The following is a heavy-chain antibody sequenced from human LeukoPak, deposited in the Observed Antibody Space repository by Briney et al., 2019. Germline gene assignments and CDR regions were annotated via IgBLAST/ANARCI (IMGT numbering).Heavy chain of an antibody. CDR2: INHSGST. CDR3: ATDFRGAVYDAFDI. CDR1: GGSFSGYY. V-gene: IGHV4-34*01. Sequence: SEILSLTCAVYGGSFSGYYWSWIRQPPGKGLEWIGEINHSGSTNYNPSLKSRVTISVDTSKNQFSLKLSSVTAADTAVYYCATDFRGAVYDAFDIWGQGTMVTVSS. J-gene: IGHJ3*02.